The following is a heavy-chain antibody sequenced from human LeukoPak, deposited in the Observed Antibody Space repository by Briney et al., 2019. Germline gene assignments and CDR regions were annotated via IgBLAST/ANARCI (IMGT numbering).Heavy chain of an antibody. V-gene: IGHV1-69*01. Sequence: GSSVKVSCKASGSTFSSYAISWVRQAPGQGLEWMGGIIPIFGTANYAQKFQGRVTITADESTSTAYMELSSLRSEDTAVYYCARDPVVVVTATGEHLPEYYFDYWGQGTLVTVSS. D-gene: IGHD2-15*01. CDR2: IIPIFGTA. J-gene: IGHJ4*02. CDR3: ARDPVVVVTATGEHLPEYYFDY. CDR1: GSTFSSYA.